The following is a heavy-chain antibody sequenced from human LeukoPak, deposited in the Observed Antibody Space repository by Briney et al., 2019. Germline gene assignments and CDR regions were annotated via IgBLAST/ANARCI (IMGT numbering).Heavy chain of an antibody. V-gene: IGHV3-43D*03. CDR3: AKAYSPWYQLLQTGDPVAFDI. Sequence: GGSLRLSCAASGFTFDDYAMHWVRQAPGKGLEWVSLISWDGGSTYYADSVKGRFTISRDNSKNSLYLQMSSLRAEDTALYYCAKAYSPWYQLLQTGDPVAFDIWGQGTMVTVSS. J-gene: IGHJ3*02. CDR2: ISWDGGST. CDR1: GFTFDDYA. D-gene: IGHD2-2*01.